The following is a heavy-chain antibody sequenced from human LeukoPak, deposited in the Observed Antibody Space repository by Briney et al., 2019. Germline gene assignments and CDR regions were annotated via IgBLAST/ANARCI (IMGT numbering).Heavy chain of an antibody. D-gene: IGHD3-16*02. J-gene: IGHJ4*02. CDR1: GGSISSGSYY. V-gene: IGHV4-61*02. CDR2: IYTSGST. CDR3: ARVSAQYYFDY. Sequence: SETLSLTCTVSGGSISSGSYYWSWIRQPAGKGLEWIGRIYTSGSTNYNPSLKSRVTISVDTSKNQFSLKLSSVTAADTAVYYCARVSAQYYFDYWGQGTLVTVSS.